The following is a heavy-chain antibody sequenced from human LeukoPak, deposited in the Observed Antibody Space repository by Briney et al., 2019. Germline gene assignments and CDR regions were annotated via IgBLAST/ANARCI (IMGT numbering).Heavy chain of an antibody. J-gene: IGHJ4*02. CDR1: GYSISSDYY. V-gene: IGHV4-38-2*02. CDR3: ARLGTEIDDYVVGSLDF. CDR2: ISYSGDT. D-gene: IGHD4-17*01. Sequence: SSETLSLTCTVSGYSISSDYYWTWIRQPPGKGLEWIGYISYSGDTNYSPSLETRTTISVDSSKNQFALRLSSVTAADTAVYYCARLGTEIDDYVVGSLDFWGQGTLVTVSS.